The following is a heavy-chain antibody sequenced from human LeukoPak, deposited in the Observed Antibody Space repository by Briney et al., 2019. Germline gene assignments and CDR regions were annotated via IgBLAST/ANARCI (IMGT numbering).Heavy chain of an antibody. CDR2: IYYSGST. Sequence: SQTLSLTCTVSGGSISSGDYYWSWIRQPPGKGLEWIGYIYYSGSTYYNPSLKSRVTISVDTSKNQFSLKLSSVTAADTAVYYCARVTQKKFGELFFDYWGQGTLVTVSS. CDR3: ARVTQKKFGELFFDY. V-gene: IGHV4-30-4*01. D-gene: IGHD3-10*01. J-gene: IGHJ4*02. CDR1: GGSISSGDYY.